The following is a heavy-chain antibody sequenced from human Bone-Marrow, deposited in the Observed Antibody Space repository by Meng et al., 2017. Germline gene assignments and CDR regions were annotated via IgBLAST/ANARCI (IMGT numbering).Heavy chain of an antibody. CDR3: TRRFYYDSGGYYHFES. CDR2: IGASGATT. CDR1: GFTFSRFA. Sequence: GESLKISCAASGFTFSRFAMSWVRQAPGKGPEWVSAIGASGATTYDADSVKGRFTISRDNSKNTVYLQMNNLRAEDTAVYYCTRRFYYDSGGYYHFESWGQGTLVTVSS. D-gene: IGHD3-22*01. J-gene: IGHJ4*02. V-gene: IGHV3-23*01.